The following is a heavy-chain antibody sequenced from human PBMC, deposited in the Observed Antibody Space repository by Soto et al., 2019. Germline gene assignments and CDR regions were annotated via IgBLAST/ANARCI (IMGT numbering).Heavy chain of an antibody. J-gene: IGHJ4*02. D-gene: IGHD2-15*01. CDR1: GYTFTGYY. V-gene: IGHV1-2*04. CDR3: ARGYCSGGSCEGPFDY. CDR2: INPNSGGT. Sequence: ASVKVSCKASGYTFTGYYMHWVRQAPGQGLEWMGWINPNSGGTNYAQKFQGWVTMTRDTSISTAYMELSRLRSDDTAVYYCARGYCSGGSCEGPFDYWGQGTLVTVSS.